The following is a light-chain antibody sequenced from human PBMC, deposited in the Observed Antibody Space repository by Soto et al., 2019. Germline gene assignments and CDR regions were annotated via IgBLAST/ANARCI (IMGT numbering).Light chain of an antibody. CDR3: QQYYNTPLT. Sequence: DIVMTQSPDSLAVSLGERATINCKSSQSILHSANNENFLAWYQQKAGQPPKLLLYWASTRESGIPDRFSGSGSGPDFTLTISSLQAEDVAVYYCQQYYNTPLTFGGGTKVEIK. CDR2: WAS. V-gene: IGKV4-1*01. J-gene: IGKJ4*01. CDR1: QSILHSANNENF.